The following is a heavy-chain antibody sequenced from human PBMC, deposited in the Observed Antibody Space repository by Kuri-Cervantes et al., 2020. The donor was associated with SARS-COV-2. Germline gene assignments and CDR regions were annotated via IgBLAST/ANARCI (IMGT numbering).Heavy chain of an antibody. CDR1: GGSLSGYY. J-gene: IGHJ5*02. D-gene: IGHD3-10*01. CDR3: ARVLNSGSYPYRGNWFDP. CDR2: INHSGST. Sequence: SETLSLTCAVYGGSLSGYYWTWIRQPPGKGLEWIWEINHSGSTNYNPSPMSRVTISVDTSKNQFSLKLSTVTAEDKAVYYYARVLNSGSYPYRGNWFDPWGQGTRVTGSS. V-gene: IGHV4-34*01.